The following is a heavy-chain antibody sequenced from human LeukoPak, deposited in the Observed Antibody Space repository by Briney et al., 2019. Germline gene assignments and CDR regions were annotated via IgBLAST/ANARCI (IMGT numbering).Heavy chain of an antibody. Sequence: SETLSLTCAVYGGSFSGYYWSWIRQPPGKGLEWIGEINHSGSTNYSPSLKSRVTISVDTSKNQFSLKLSSVTAADTAVYYCARASSGWFWGVYFDYWGQGTLVTVSS. CDR1: GGSFSGYY. D-gene: IGHD6-19*01. V-gene: IGHV4-34*01. CDR3: ARASSGWFWGVYFDY. J-gene: IGHJ4*02. CDR2: INHSGST.